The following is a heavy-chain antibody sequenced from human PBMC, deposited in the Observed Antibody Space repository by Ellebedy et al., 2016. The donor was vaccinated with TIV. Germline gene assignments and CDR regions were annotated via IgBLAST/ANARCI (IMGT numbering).Heavy chain of an antibody. CDR1: GYTFTSYG. D-gene: IGHD1-26*01. J-gene: IGHJ5*02. CDR3: ARDRHSSKWELLSGTNH. V-gene: IGHV1-18*01. Sequence: ASVKVSCXASGYTFTSYGISWVRQAPGQGLEWMGWISAYNGNTNYAQKLQGRVTMTTDTSTSTAYMELRSLRSDDTAVYYCARDRHSSKWELLSGTNHWGQGTLVTVSS. CDR2: ISAYNGNT.